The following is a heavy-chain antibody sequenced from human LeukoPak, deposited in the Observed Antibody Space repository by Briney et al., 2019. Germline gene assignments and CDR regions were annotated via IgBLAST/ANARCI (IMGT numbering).Heavy chain of an antibody. CDR3: AKKRPFYYDRDGYLGDFDY. Sequence: AGGSLRLSCAASGFTFTSYWMSWVRQAPGKGLEWVSGISGSGDRTYYTDSVKGRFTISRDNSKNTPSLQMSTLRAEDTAVYYCAKKRPFYYDRDGYLGDFDYWGQGILVTVSP. CDR2: ISGSGDRT. V-gene: IGHV3-23*01. CDR1: GFTFTSYW. D-gene: IGHD3-22*01. J-gene: IGHJ4*02.